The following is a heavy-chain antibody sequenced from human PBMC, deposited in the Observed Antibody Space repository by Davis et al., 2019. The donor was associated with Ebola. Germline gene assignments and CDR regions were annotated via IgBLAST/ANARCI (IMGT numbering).Heavy chain of an antibody. V-gene: IGHV3-48*02. CDR2: ISSGGHDT. CDR3: AKDAEDGSENWFFDF. J-gene: IGHJ2*01. D-gene: IGHD5-24*01. Sequence: PGGSLRLSCGASGFTFSRHSMNWVRQAPGKGLEWIAFISSGGHDTYYADSVRGRFTISRANAKNLLYLQLNSLRDEDTALYYCAKDAEDGSENWFFDFRGRGALVTVSS. CDR1: GFTFSRHS.